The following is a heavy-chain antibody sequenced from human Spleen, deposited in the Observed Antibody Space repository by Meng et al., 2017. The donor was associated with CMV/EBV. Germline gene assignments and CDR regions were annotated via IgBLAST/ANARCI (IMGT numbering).Heavy chain of an antibody. CDR1: GFTFSSYE. V-gene: IGHV3-48*03. CDR3: ARAKLVVPAARSFDN. D-gene: IGHD2-2*01. J-gene: IGHJ4*02. CDR2: VSSSGTNT. Sequence: GGSLRLSCAASGFTFSSYEMSWVRQAPGKGLEWVSHVSSSGTNTYYADFVKGRFTISRDNAKNSLYLQMNSLRAEDTAVYYCARAKLVVPAARSFDNWGQGTLVTVSS.